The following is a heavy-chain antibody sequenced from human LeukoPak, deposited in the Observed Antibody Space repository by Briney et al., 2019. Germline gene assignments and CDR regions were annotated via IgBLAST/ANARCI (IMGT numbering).Heavy chain of an antibody. J-gene: IGHJ4*02. Sequence: PGGSLRLSCAASGFTFSNYWMHWVRQAPGKGLEWVSGIGGSGGFITYYADSVKGRFTVSRDNSKNTLYLQMNSLRADDTAIYYCARDLGWLHYADWGQGTLVTVSS. CDR3: ARDLGWLHYAD. CDR2: IGGSGGFIT. D-gene: IGHD5-12*01. CDR1: GFTFSNYW. V-gene: IGHV3-23*01.